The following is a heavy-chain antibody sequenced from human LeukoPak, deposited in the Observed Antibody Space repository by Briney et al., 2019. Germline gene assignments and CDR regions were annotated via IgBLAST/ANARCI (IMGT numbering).Heavy chain of an antibody. V-gene: IGHV1-2*02. CDR2: INPNSGGT. D-gene: IGHD2-2*01. Sequence: ASVKVSCKASGYTFTSYGISWVRQAPGQGLEWMGWINPNSGGTNYAQKFQGRVTMTRDTSISTAYMELSRLRSDDTAVYYCARGRGTSGTNRDFYYYYYMDVWGKGTTVTVSS. J-gene: IGHJ6*03. CDR1: GYTFTSYG. CDR3: ARGRGTSGTNRDFYYYYYMDV.